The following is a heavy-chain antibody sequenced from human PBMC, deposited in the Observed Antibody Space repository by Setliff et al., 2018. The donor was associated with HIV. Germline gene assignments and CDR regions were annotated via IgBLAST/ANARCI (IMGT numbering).Heavy chain of an antibody. J-gene: IGHJ4*02. CDR2: IYPGDSDT. D-gene: IGHD3-10*01. CDR3: ARGGYWYDDNPYYRPLDF. Sequence: GESLKISCKGSGYSFTSYWIGWVRQMPGKGLEWMGIIYPGDSDTRYSPSFQGQVTISADRFRTTTYLQWSGLKASDTAIYYCARGGYWYDDNPYYRPLDFWGQGTLVTVSS. V-gene: IGHV5-51*01. CDR1: GYSFTSYW.